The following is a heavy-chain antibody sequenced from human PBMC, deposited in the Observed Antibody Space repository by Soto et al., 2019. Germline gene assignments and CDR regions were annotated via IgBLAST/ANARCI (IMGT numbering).Heavy chain of an antibody. V-gene: IGHV1-18*01. Sequence: GASVKVSCKASGYTFTSYGISWVRQAPGQGLEWMGWISAYNGNTNYAQKLQGRVTMTTDTSTSTAYMELRSLRSDDTAVYYCARDLRQLPMDDYYYYYYGMDVWGQGTTVTVSS. CDR3: ARDLRQLPMDDYYYYYYGMDV. D-gene: IGHD5-18*01. J-gene: IGHJ6*02. CDR2: ISAYNGNT. CDR1: GYTFTSYG.